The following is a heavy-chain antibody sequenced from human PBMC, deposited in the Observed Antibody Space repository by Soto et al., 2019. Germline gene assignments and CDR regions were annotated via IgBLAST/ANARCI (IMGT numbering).Heavy chain of an antibody. Sequence: ASVKVSCKASGYTLTSYGVSWVRQAPGQGLEWMGWISAYNGNTNYAQKLQGRVTMTTDTSTSTAYMELRSLRSDDTAVYYCARERAAPYGMDVWGQGTTLTVSS. V-gene: IGHV1-18*01. D-gene: IGHD6-6*01. CDR1: GYTLTSYG. CDR2: ISAYNGNT. CDR3: ARERAAPYGMDV. J-gene: IGHJ6*02.